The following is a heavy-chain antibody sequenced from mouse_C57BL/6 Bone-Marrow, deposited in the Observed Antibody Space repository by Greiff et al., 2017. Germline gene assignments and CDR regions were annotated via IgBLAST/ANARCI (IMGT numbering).Heavy chain of an antibody. D-gene: IGHD2-3*01. CDR2: IDPENGDT. CDR3: TTFEGYYGLYAMAY. J-gene: IGHJ4*01. CDR1: GFNINDDY. V-gene: IGHV14-4*01. Sequence: EVQLQQSGAELVRPGASVKLSCTASGFNINDDYMHWVKQRPEQGLEWIGWIDPENGDTEYASKFQGKATITADTSSTTAYLQLSSLTSEDTAVYYCTTFEGYYGLYAMAYWGQGTSVTVSS.